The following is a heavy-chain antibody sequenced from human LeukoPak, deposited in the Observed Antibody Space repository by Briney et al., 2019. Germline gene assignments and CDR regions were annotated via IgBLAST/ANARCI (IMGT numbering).Heavy chain of an antibody. CDR1: GGSISSSSYY. Sequence: SETLSLTCTVSGGSISSSSYYWGWIRQPPGKGLEWIGSIYYSGSTYYNPSLKSRVTISVDTSKNQFSLKLSSVTAADTAVYYCADHAASQCYYDSSGYSPVAFDIWGQGTMVTVSS. D-gene: IGHD3-22*01. CDR3: ADHAASQCYYDSSGYSPVAFDI. V-gene: IGHV4-39*07. CDR2: IYYSGST. J-gene: IGHJ3*02.